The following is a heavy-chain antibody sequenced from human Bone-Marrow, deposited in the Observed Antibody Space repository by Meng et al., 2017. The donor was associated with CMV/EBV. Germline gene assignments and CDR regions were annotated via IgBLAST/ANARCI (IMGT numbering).Heavy chain of an antibody. D-gene: IGHD3-22*01. Sequence: GNFSSYAISWVRQAPGQGLEWMGGIIPIFGTANYAQKFQGRVTITADESTSTAYMELSSLRSEDTAVYYCARDFNYDSSGYYFGGVWGQGTLVTVSS. J-gene: IGHJ4*02. V-gene: IGHV1-69*01. CDR3: ARDFNYDSSGYYFGGV. CDR2: IIPIFGTA. CDR1: GNFSSYA.